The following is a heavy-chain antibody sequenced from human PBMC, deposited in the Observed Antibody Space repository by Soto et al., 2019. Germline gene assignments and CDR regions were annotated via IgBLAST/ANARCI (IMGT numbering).Heavy chain of an antibody. CDR1: GFTFSSYA. CDR2: ISYDGSNK. V-gene: IGHV3-30-3*01. Sequence: GGSLRLSCAASGFTFSSYAMHWVRQAPGKGLEWVAVISYDGSNKYYADSVKGRFTISRDNSKNTLYLQMNSLRAEDTAVYYCARDLGTYYYGSGTSYGMDVWGQGTTVTVSS. CDR3: ARDLGTYYYGSGTSYGMDV. D-gene: IGHD3-10*01. J-gene: IGHJ6*02.